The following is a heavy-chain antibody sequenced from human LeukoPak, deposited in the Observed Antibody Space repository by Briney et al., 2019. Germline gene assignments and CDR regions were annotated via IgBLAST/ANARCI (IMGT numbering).Heavy chain of an antibody. CDR3: ARTVVDITRWFDP. J-gene: IGHJ5*02. CDR1: GDSMSSSRFA. D-gene: IGHD4-23*01. V-gene: IGHV4-30-2*01. Sequence: PSQTLSLTCDVSGDSMSSSRFAWSWLRRAPGKGLEWIGYSYHGGSTHYNPSLQGRVTISVDRSKKEFSLSVNSVTAADTAVYYCARTVVDITRWFDPWGQGTLVTVSS. CDR2: SYHGGST.